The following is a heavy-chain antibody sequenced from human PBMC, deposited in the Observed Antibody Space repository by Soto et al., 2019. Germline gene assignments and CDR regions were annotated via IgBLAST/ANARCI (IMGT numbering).Heavy chain of an antibody. V-gene: IGHV1-2*02. CDR1: GYTFTGYY. CDR3: ASFSLAAAGGLDY. D-gene: IGHD6-13*01. Sequence: ASVKVSCKASGYTFTGYYMHWVRQAPGQGLEWMGWINPNSGGTNYAQKFQGRVTMTRDTSISTAYMELSRLRSDDTAVYYCASFSLAAAGGLDYWGQGTLGTVSS. CDR2: INPNSGGT. J-gene: IGHJ4*02.